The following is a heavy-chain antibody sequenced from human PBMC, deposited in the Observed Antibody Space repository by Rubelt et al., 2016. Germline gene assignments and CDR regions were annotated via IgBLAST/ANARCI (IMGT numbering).Heavy chain of an antibody. CDR1: GGSISSYY. V-gene: IGHV4-59*08. D-gene: IGHD5-24*01. CDR3: ARHTRDGNNLSWLDP. CDR2: IYYNGGP. Sequence: ETLSLTCTVSGGSISSYYWSWIRQPPGKGLEWIGYIYYNGGPNYNPSLKSRVSISVDTSKNQFSLKLSSGTAADPARYYCARHTRDGNNLSWLDPWGQGTLVTVSS. J-gene: IGHJ5*02.